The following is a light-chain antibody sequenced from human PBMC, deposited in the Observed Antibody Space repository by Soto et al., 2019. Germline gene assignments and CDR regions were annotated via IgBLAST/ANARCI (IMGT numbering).Light chain of an antibody. V-gene: IGLV2-11*01. J-gene: IGLJ1*01. Sequence: QSALTQPHSVSGSPGQSVTISCTGTSSDVGVSPYVSWYQQHPGKTPKLIIFDVTRRPSGVPDRLSGSRSGNTASLTISGLQDEDEADYSCCSCSGTRTCVFGSGTKLTVL. CDR3: CSCSGTRTCV. CDR2: DVT. CDR1: SSDVGVSPY.